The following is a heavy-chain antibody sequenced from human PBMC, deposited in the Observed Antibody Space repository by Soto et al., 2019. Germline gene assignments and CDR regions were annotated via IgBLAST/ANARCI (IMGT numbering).Heavy chain of an antibody. CDR2: INDGGST. CDR1: GGSFSGYS. CDR3: ARGLFSETHYSGGWYFFDY. J-gene: IGHJ4*02. D-gene: IGHD1-26*01. V-gene: IGHV4-34*01. Sequence: QVQLQQWGAGLLNPSETLSLTCAVYGGSFSGYSCTWIRQSPGKGLEWIGQINDGGSTNYSPSLKSRVNLSVDTSNNEFFLELSSVTAADTAVYYCARGLFSETHYSGGWYFFDYWGQGTLVTVSS.